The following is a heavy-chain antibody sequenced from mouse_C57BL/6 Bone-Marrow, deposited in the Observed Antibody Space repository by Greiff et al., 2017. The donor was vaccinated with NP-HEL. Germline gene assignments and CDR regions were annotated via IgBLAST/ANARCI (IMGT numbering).Heavy chain of an antibody. Sequence: PVQQSGAELVRPGASVTLSCKASGYTFTDYEMHWVKQTPVHGLEWIGAIDPETGGTAYNQKFKGKAILTADKSSSTAYMELRSLTSEDSAVYYCTRGDNHLGFAYWGQGTLVTVSA. CDR1: GYTFTDYE. V-gene: IGHV1-15*01. CDR2: IDPETGGT. J-gene: IGHJ3*01. D-gene: IGHD1-3*01. CDR3: TRGDNHLGFAY.